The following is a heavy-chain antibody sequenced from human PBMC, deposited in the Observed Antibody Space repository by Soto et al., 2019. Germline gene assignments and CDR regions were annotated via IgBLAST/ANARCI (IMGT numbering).Heavy chain of an antibody. D-gene: IGHD2-21*01. J-gene: IGHJ5*02. CDR3: TREAIVAEKWFDP. V-gene: IGHV1-3*01. Sequence: QVQLVQSGAEVKRPGASVKISCRASGYTFVDYALHWVRQAPGQGLEWVGWMNPNTGNIKYSHNFEDRVSITRDRATSTAYMELRGLRSEDTAVYFWTREAIVAEKWFDPWGQGTLVTVSS. CDR1: GYTFVDYA. CDR2: MNPNTGNI.